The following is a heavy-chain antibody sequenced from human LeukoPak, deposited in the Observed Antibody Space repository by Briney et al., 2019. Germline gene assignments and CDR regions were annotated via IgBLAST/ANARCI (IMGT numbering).Heavy chain of an antibody. Sequence: ASVKVSCKASGYTFTSYDINWVRQATGQGLEWMGWMNPNSGNTNYAQKLQGRVTMTTDTSTSTAYMELRSLRSDDTAVYYCARGHAAYCGGDCPGGYWGQGTLVTVSS. CDR1: GYTFTSYD. CDR2: MNPNSGNT. J-gene: IGHJ4*02. V-gene: IGHV1-8*01. CDR3: ARGHAAYCGGDCPGGY. D-gene: IGHD2-21*02.